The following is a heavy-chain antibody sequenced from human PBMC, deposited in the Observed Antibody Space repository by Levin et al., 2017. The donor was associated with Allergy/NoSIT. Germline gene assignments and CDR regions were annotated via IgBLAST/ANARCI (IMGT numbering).Heavy chain of an antibody. J-gene: IGHJ4*02. CDR3: ARRSGLRGLMYAFDY. D-gene: IGHD3-10*01. V-gene: IGHV4-30-4*01. Sequence: SQTLSLTCTVSGGSISSGDYYWSWIRQPPGKGLEWIGHISNIGSTNYYPSLKSRVIISPDASKNKFSLNLSSVTAADTAVYYCARRSGLRGLMYAFDYWGQGIQVTVSS. CDR1: GGSISSGDYY. CDR2: ISNIGST.